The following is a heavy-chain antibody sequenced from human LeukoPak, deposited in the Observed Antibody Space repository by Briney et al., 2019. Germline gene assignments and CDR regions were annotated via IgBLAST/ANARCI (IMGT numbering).Heavy chain of an antibody. CDR1: GGSFSGYY. CDR3: ARTPRFGDYYYYMDV. J-gene: IGHJ6*03. D-gene: IGHD3-16*01. V-gene: IGHV4-34*01. Sequence: SETLSLTCAVYGGSFSGYYWTWIRQPPGKGLEWIGEINHSGSTNSNPSLKSRVSISVDTSKNQFSLKLSSVTAADTAVYYCARTPRFGDYYYYMDVWGKGTTVTVSS. CDR2: INHSGST.